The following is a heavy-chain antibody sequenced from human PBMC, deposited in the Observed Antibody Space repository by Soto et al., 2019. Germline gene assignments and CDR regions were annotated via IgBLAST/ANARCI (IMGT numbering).Heavy chain of an antibody. V-gene: IGHV3-74*01. Sequence: PGGSLRLSCVASGFTFNSCWMHWVRQAPGKGLVWVSRINSDGSTTDYADSVKGRFTISRNNAKNTLYLQMNSLKTEDTALYYFASGLEEYSISWDDYWGQGSPVSVSS. CDR3: ASGLEEYSISWDDY. J-gene: IGHJ4*02. CDR1: GFTFNSCW. CDR2: INSDGSTT. D-gene: IGHD5-12*01.